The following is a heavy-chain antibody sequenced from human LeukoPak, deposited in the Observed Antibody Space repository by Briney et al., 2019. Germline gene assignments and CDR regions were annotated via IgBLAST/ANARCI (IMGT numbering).Heavy chain of an antibody. J-gene: IGHJ4*02. Sequence: PGGSLRLSCAASGFTFSIYAMSCVRQAPGKGLEYVSVISGSGGSTHYRDSVKCRFTISRDNSKNTLYLQMNSLRVEDTAVYYCAKDGTTTITFDYWGQGTLVTVSS. V-gene: IGHV3-23*01. CDR2: ISGSGGST. CDR3: AKDGTTTITFDY. D-gene: IGHD1-1*01. CDR1: GFTFSIYA.